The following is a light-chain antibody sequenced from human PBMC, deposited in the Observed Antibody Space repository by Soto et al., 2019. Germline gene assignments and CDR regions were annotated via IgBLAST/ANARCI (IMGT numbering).Light chain of an antibody. Sequence: EIVLTQSPCTLSLSPGERVTLSCRAGRSVSGSYLAWYQQKPGQAPRVLIYSASLRATGIPDRFSGSGSGTDFSLTISRLEPEDFAVYYCQQYGSSPITFGQGTRLEIK. CDR3: QQYGSSPIT. V-gene: IGKV3-20*01. CDR1: RSVSGSY. CDR2: SAS. J-gene: IGKJ5*01.